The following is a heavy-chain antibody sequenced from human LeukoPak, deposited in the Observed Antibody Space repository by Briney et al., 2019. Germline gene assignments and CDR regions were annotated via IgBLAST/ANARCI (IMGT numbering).Heavy chain of an antibody. CDR3: ARVRITGTTRFDP. CDR2: ISYDGSNQ. J-gene: IGHJ5*02. CDR1: GITFSSYG. V-gene: IGHV3-30*03. D-gene: IGHD1-20*01. Sequence: GRSLRLSCAASGITFSSYGMNWVRQAPGKGLEWVAVISYDGSNQYYADSVKGRFTIPRDNSKNTLYLQMNSLRAEDTAVYYCARVRITGTTRFDPWGQGTLVTVSS.